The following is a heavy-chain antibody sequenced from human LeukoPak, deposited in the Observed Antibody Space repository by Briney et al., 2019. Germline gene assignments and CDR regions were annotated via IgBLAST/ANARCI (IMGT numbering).Heavy chain of an antibody. CDR3: ARDSAGAGSSLNVPI. D-gene: IGHD6-13*01. CDR1: GFTFSNYA. V-gene: IGHV3-23*01. J-gene: IGHJ3*02. Sequence: GGSLRLSCAASGFTFSNYAMSWVRQAPGKGLEWVSVISGSGSRTSYADSVKGRFTVSRDNSKNTLYLQMNSLRAEDTAVYYCARDSAGAGSSLNVPIWGQGTMVTVSS. CDR2: ISGSGSRT.